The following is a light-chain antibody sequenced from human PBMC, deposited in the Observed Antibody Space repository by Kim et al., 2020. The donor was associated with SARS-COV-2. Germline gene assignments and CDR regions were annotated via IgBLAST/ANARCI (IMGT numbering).Light chain of an antibody. CDR2: RDN. V-gene: IGLV3-9*01. CDR1: NFGRKN. J-gene: IGLJ1*01. Sequence: VSVALGQTARITCGGNNFGRKNVHWYQQKPGQAPVLVIYRDNNRPSGIPERFSGSTSGNTATLTISRAQAGDEADYYCQVWDSSTNVFGTGTKVTVL. CDR3: QVWDSSTNV.